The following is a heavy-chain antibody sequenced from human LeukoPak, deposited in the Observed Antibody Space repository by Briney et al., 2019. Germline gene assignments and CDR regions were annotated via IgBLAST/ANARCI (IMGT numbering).Heavy chain of an antibody. D-gene: IGHD3-22*01. Sequence: PGGSLRLSCAASGFIFSTYAMHWVRQAPGKGLEWVAVISYDGSNEYYADSVKGRFTISRDNSKNTLYLQMNSLRAEDTAVYYCARDRYYYDSSGSTEGPWGQGTLVTVSS. CDR1: GFIFSTYA. CDR2: ISYDGSNE. CDR3: ARDRYYYDSSGSTEGP. J-gene: IGHJ5*02. V-gene: IGHV3-30*04.